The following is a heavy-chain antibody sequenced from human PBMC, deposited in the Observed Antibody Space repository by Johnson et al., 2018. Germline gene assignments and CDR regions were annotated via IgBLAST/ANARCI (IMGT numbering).Heavy chain of an antibody. D-gene: IGHD3-10*01. CDR3: ARGLFGAGTYFDS. Sequence: VQLVESGGGLVKPGGSLRLSCAASGFIFSSYSMNWVRQAPGKGMEWVSSLSSSPSFIYYADSVKGRFTISRDNAKNSLFLQLISLRAEDTAVYYCARGLFGAGTYFDSWGQGTLVTVAS. J-gene: IGHJ4*02. CDR2: LSSSPSFI. CDR1: GFIFSSYS. V-gene: IGHV3-21*01.